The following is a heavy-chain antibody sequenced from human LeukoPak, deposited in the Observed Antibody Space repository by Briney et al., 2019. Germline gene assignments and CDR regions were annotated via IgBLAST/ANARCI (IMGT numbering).Heavy chain of an antibody. CDR2: IYPGDSDT. CDR1: GYSFTSYW. D-gene: IGHD3-10*01. Sequence: GESLKISCKGSGYSFTSYWIGWVRQMPGKGLEWMGIIYPGDSDTRYSPSFQGQVTISADKSISTAYLQWSSLKASDTAMYYCARLEYGSGSYYETYYFDYWGQGTLVTVSS. CDR3: ARLEYGSGSYYETYYFDY. V-gene: IGHV5-51*01. J-gene: IGHJ4*02.